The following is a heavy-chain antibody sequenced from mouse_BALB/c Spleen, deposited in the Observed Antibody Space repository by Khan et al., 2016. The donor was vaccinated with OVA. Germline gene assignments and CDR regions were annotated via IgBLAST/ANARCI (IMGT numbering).Heavy chain of an antibody. V-gene: IGHV14-3*02. CDR2: IDPANGNT. CDR3: AYSLLLDAMDY. Sequence: VQLQQSGAEFMKPGASVKLSCRVSGFNIKDTYMHWVKKRPEQGLEWIGRIDPANGNTQYDPKFQGKATLTADTSSNNASLQLSRLTSDDTAVYYWAYSLLLDAMDYWGLGTSVTVSS. D-gene: IGHD1-2*01. CDR1: GFNIKDTY. J-gene: IGHJ4*01.